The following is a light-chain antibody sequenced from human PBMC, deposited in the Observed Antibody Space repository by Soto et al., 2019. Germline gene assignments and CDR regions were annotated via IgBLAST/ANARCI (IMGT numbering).Light chain of an antibody. CDR2: GAS. CDR3: QQYNNWPPWT. J-gene: IGKJ1*01. CDR1: QTVTSRY. V-gene: IGKV3D-15*01. Sequence: EIVLTQSPGTLSLSPGERATLSCRASQTVTSRYLAWYQQKPGQPPRLLFFGASIRATGIPDRFSGSGSGTEFTLTISSLQSEDFAVYYCQQYNNWPPWTFGQGTKVDIK.